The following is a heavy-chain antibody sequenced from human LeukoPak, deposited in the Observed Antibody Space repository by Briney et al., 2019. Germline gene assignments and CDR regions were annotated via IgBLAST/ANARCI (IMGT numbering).Heavy chain of an antibody. CDR3: AKVGQQWLVFDY. CDR1: GFTFISYA. CDR2: ISGSGGST. J-gene: IGHJ4*02. Sequence: GASLRLSCAGSGFTFISYAMSGVRQAPGKGLEWVSAISGSGGSTYYADPVKGRFTISRDNSKNTLYLQMNSVRAEDTAVYYCAKVGQQWLVFDYWGQGTLVTVSS. V-gene: IGHV3-23*01. D-gene: IGHD6-19*01.